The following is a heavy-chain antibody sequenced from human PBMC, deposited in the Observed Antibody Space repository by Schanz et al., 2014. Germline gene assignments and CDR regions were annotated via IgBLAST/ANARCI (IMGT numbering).Heavy chain of an antibody. Sequence: VQLVESGGGLVQPGGSLRLSCAASGFTFSSYAMSWIRQAPGKGLEWVSYISGTTTYTNYADSVKGRFTISRDNAKNSLYLQMNSLRAEDTAVYYCAKARRKSNCSGGRCFHYSYYGMDVWGQGTTVTVSS. CDR1: GFTFSSYA. V-gene: IGHV3-11*05. J-gene: IGHJ6*02. CDR2: ISGTTTYT. D-gene: IGHD2-15*01. CDR3: AKARRKSNCSGGRCFHYSYYGMDV.